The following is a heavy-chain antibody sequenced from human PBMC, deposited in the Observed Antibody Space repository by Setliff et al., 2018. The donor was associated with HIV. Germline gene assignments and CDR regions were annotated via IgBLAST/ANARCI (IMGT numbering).Heavy chain of an antibody. Sequence: GGSLRLSCAASGFTFSDYYMTWIRQAPGKGLEWVSYISPNGNSMYYADSVKGRFTISRDNAKNTVDLQMNSLRPEDTAVYYCAKDGDYANWDYDAFDIWGQGTLVTVSS. V-gene: IGHV3-11*04. J-gene: IGHJ3*02. CDR2: ISPNGNSM. CDR1: GFTFSDYY. CDR3: AKDGDYANWDYDAFDI. D-gene: IGHD1-7*01.